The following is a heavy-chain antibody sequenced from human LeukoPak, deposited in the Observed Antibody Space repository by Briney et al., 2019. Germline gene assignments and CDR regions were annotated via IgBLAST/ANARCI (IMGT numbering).Heavy chain of an antibody. V-gene: IGHV1-2*02. CDR1: VYTFTGYY. Sequence: ASVKVSCKASVYTFTGYYMHWVRQAPGQGLEWMGWINPNSGGTNYAQKFQGRVTMTRDTSISTAYMELSRLRSDDTAVYYCAGSSGYSSSWYFDYWGQGTLVTVSS. CDR2: INPNSGGT. J-gene: IGHJ4*02. D-gene: IGHD6-13*01. CDR3: AGSSGYSSSWYFDY.